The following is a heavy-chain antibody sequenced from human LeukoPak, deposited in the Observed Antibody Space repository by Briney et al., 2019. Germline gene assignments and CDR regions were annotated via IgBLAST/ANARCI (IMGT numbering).Heavy chain of an antibody. D-gene: IGHD6-19*01. Sequence: GSSVKVSCKASGGTFSSYAISWVRQAPGQGLEWMGRIIPILGIANYAQKFQGRVTITADKSTSTAYMELSSLRSEDTAVYYCAXGGAVAGTTPFDYWGQGTLVTVSS. CDR2: IIPILGIA. V-gene: IGHV1-69*04. CDR1: GGTFSSYA. CDR3: AXGGAVAGTTPFDY. J-gene: IGHJ4*02.